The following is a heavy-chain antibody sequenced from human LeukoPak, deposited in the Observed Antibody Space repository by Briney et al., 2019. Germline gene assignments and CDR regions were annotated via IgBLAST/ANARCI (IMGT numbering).Heavy chain of an antibody. CDR3: ARRGAAFDY. Sequence: SETLSLTCTVSGGSISSSSYYWGWIRQPPGKGLEWIGSIYYSGSTYYNPSLKSRVTISVDTSKNQFSLKLSSVTAADTAVYYCARRGAAFDYWGQGTLVTVSS. J-gene: IGHJ4*02. D-gene: IGHD4/OR15-4a*01. CDR2: IYYSGST. CDR1: GGSISSSSYY. V-gene: IGHV4-39*01.